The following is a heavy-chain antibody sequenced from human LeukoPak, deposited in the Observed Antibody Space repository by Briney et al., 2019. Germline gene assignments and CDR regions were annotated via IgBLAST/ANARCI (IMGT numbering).Heavy chain of an antibody. CDR2: ISGGGGDI. J-gene: IGHJ4*02. CDR1: GFTFSTYA. CDR3: ARSYVGADRYFDY. V-gene: IGHV3-23*01. Sequence: GGSLRLSCAASGFTFSTYAMSWVRQAAGKGLEWVSAISGGGGDIYYADSVKGRFTISRDNSKNTLYLQMNSLRAEDTAVYYCARSYVGADRYFDYWGQGTLVILSS. D-gene: IGHD1-26*01.